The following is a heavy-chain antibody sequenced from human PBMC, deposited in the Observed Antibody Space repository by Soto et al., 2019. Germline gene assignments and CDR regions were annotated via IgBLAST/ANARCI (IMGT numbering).Heavy chain of an antibody. CDR2: IRSKVNSYAT. CDR1: GFTFSGAA. CDR3: IGYCRTTSCYASYFDY. J-gene: IGHJ4*02. D-gene: IGHD2-2*03. Sequence: EVQLVESGGGLVQPGGSLKLSCAASGFTFSGAAMHWVRQAAGKGLEWVGRIRSKVNSYATAYGASVKGRFTISREDSKNTGYLQMNSLKTEDTAVYYCIGYCRTTSCYASYFDYWGQGTVVTVSS. V-gene: IGHV3-73*02.